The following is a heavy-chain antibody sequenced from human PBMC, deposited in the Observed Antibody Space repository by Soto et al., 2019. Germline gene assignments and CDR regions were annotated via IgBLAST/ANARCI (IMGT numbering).Heavy chain of an antibody. CDR3: ARSSGPMGQTAYYYGMDV. Sequence: GGSLRLSCAASGFTFSSYGMHWVRQTPGKGLEWVAVIRFDGNNNYYVDSVKGRFIISRDNSKNTVYLQMSSLRVEDTAVYYCARSSGPMGQTAYYYGMDVWGQGTTVTVSS. CDR1: GFTFSSYG. CDR2: IRFDGNNN. V-gene: IGHV3-33*01. D-gene: IGHD2-15*01. J-gene: IGHJ6*02.